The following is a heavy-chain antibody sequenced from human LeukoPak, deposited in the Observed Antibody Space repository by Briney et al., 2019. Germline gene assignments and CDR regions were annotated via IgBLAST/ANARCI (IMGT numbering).Heavy chain of an antibody. V-gene: IGHV1-46*01. CDR2: INPSGGST. Sequence: ASVKVACKASGYTFTSYYIHWVRQAPGQGLEWMGLINPSGGSTNYAQKFQGRVTMTRDTSTSTVYMELSSLRSEDTAVYYCARGPSITMVRGGQWYYYMDVWGKGTTVTISS. CDR3: ARGPSITMVRGGQWYYYMDV. J-gene: IGHJ6*03. CDR1: GYTFTSYY. D-gene: IGHD3-10*01.